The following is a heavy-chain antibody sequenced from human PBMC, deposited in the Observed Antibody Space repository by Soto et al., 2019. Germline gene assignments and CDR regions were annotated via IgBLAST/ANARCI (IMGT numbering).Heavy chain of an antibody. V-gene: IGHV1-2*02. J-gene: IGHJ4*02. CDR3: AYSWIQLWVGFDY. D-gene: IGHD5-18*01. CDR1: GYTFTGYY. Sequence: ASVKVSCKASGYTFTGYYMHWVRQAPGQGLEWMGWINPNSGGTNYAQKFQGRVTMTRDTSISTAYMELSRLRSDDTAVYYCAYSWIQLWVGFDYWGQGTLVTVSS. CDR2: INPNSGGT.